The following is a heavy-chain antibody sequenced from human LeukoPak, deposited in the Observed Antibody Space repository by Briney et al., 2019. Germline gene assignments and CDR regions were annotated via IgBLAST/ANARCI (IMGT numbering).Heavy chain of an antibody. V-gene: IGHV4-30-2*01. CDR2: IYHSGST. J-gene: IGHJ3*02. CDR3: ARALNGAFDI. CDR1: GGSISSGGYP. Sequence: SETLSLTCAVSGGSISSGGYPWSWIRQPPGKGLEWIGYIYHSGSTYYNPSLKSRVTISVDRSKNQFSLKLSSVTAADTAVYYCARALNGAFDIWGQGTMVTVSS.